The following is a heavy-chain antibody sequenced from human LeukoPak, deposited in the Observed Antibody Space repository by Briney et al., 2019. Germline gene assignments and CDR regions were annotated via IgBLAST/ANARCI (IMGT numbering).Heavy chain of an antibody. V-gene: IGHV2-5*02. J-gene: IGHJ4*02. CDR1: GFSLSTSGVG. Sequence: NESGPTLANPTQTLTLTCTFSGFSLSTSGVGVGWIRQPPGKALECLALIYWDDDKRYSPSLKSRLTITKDTSKNQVVLTMTNMDPVDTATYYCAHVSLYSSSPGKIDYWGQGTLVTVSS. CDR2: IYWDDDK. D-gene: IGHD6-13*01. CDR3: AHVSLYSSSPGKIDY.